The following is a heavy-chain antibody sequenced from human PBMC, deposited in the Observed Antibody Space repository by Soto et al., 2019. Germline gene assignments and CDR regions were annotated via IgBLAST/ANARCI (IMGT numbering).Heavy chain of an antibody. CDR2: ISNSSSYI. J-gene: IGHJ4*02. CDR1: GFTFSSYS. CDR3: ASGRDGIAVAPNY. Sequence: GGSLRLSCAASGFTFSSYSMNWVRQAPGKGLKWVSSISNSSSYIYYADSVKGRFTISRDNAKNSLYLQMNSLRAEDTAVYYCASGRDGIAVAPNYWGQGTLVTVSS. V-gene: IGHV3-21*01. D-gene: IGHD6-19*01.